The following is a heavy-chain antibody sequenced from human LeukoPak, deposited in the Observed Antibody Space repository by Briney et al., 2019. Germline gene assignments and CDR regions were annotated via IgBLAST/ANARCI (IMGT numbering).Heavy chain of an antibody. V-gene: IGHV3-7*03. J-gene: IGHJ4*02. CDR3: AGSDY. CDR1: TFTFSNYW. D-gene: IGHD3-10*01. Sequence: GGSLRLSCAASTFTFSNYWMSWVRQAPGKGLEWVANIKQDGSEKYYVDSVKGRFTISRDNAKTSLYLQMNSLRAEDTAVYYCAGSDYWGQGTLVTVSS. CDR2: IKQDGSEK.